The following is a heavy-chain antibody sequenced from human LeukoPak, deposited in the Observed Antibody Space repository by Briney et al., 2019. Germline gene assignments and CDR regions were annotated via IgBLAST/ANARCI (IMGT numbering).Heavy chain of an antibody. V-gene: IGHV4-38-2*02. Sequence: SETLSLTCNVSGYSISSGYYWGWIRQPPGKGLEWIGSIYYSGSTYYNPSLKSRVTISVDTSKNQFSLKLSSVTAADTAVYYCARHSITMIVVDYWGQGTLVTVSS. CDR3: ARHSITMIVVDY. CDR2: IYYSGST. D-gene: IGHD3-22*01. J-gene: IGHJ4*02. CDR1: GYSISSGYY.